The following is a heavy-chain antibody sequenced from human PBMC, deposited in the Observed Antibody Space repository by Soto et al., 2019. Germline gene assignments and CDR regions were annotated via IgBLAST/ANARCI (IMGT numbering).Heavy chain of an antibody. V-gene: IGHV1-24*01. CDR2: FNAEDGEI. J-gene: IGHJ6*02. CDR1: GYTLTELF. Sequence: GASVKVSCKVSGYTLTELFMHWVRQAPGKGLEWMGGFNAEDGEIIYAQKLQGRVTMTEDTCTDTAYMELSSLRSEDTAVYYCARDYYYGSGSYYYPSGGMDVWGQGTTVTVPS. D-gene: IGHD3-10*01. CDR3: ARDYYYGSGSYYYPSGGMDV.